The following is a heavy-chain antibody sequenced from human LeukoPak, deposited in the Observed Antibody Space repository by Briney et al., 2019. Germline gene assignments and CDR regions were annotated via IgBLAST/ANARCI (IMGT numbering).Heavy chain of an antibody. D-gene: IGHD3-16*01. CDR3: ARNHLGLGL. CDR1: GYTSTTYE. J-gene: IGHJ4*02. CDR2: INTRNGNA. V-gene: IGHV1-18*01. Sequence: GASVTVSFTSSGYTSTTYEIICVRQAPGQGLEWMGWINTRNGNANYAHQLQGRVTMTTDTSTSTSYMELASLRFDDTAIYYCARNHLGLGLWGQGTLVTVSS.